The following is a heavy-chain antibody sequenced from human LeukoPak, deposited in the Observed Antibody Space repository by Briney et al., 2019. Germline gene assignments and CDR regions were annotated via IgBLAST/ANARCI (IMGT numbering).Heavy chain of an antibody. CDR2: IIPIFGTA. V-gene: IGHV1-69*01. D-gene: IGHD6-13*01. J-gene: IGHJ4*02. CDR3: ARTIAAAGGNDY. CDR1: GGTFSGYA. Sequence: ASVKVSCKASGGTFSGYAISWVRQAPGQGLEWMGGIIPIFGTANYAQKFQGRVTITADESTSTAYMELSSLRSEDTAVYYCARTIAAAGGNDYWGQGTLVTVSS.